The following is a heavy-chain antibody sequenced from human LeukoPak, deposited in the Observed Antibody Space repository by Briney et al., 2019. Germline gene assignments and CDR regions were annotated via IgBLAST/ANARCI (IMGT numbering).Heavy chain of an antibody. D-gene: IGHD6-13*01. CDR3: AKVPYEFLAAALYYFDY. V-gene: IGHV3-23*01. J-gene: IGHJ4*02. CDR2: ISGSGGST. Sequence: GGSLRLSCAASGFTFSSYGMSWVRQAPGKGLEWVSAISGSGGSTYYADSVKGRFTISRDNSKNTLYLQMNSLRAEDTAVYYCAKVPYEFLAAALYYFDYWGQGTLVTVSS. CDR1: GFTFSSYG.